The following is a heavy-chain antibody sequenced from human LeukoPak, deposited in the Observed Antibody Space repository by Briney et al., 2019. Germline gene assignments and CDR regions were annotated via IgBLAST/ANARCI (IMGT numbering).Heavy chain of an antibody. CDR3: ARGPVVAVAVLDY. J-gene: IGHJ4*02. CDR1: GYTFTSYG. V-gene: IGHV1-18*01. Sequence: GASVNVSCKASGYTFTSYGISWVRQAAGQGLERMGWISAYNGNTNYAQKLQGRVTTTTDTSTSTAYMELRSLRSDDTAVYYCARGPVVAVAVLDYWGQGTLVTVSS. CDR2: ISAYNGNT. D-gene: IGHD6-19*01.